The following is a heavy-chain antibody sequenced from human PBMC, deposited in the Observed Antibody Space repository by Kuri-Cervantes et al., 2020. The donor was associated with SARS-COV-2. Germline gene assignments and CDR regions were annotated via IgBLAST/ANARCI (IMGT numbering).Heavy chain of an antibody. J-gene: IGHJ4*02. CDR2: INAGNGNT. CDR3: ARGYCSSTSCYPSDY. D-gene: IGHD2-2*01. CDR1: GYTFTSYG. V-gene: IGHV1-18*04. Sequence: ASVKVSCKASGYTFTSYGISWVRQAPGQGLEWMGWINAGNGNTKYSQKFQGRVTITRDTSASTAYMELSSLRSEDTAVYYCARGYCSSTSCYPSDYWRQGTLVTVSS.